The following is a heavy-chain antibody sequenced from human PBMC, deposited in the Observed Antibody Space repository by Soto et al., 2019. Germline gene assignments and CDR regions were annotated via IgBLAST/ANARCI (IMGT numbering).Heavy chain of an antibody. D-gene: IGHD2-2*01. J-gene: IGHJ3*02. CDR1: GGCISVYY. CDR3: AREIVVVPAALAAFDI. V-gene: IGHV4-59*01. CDR2: IYYSGST. Sequence: PSETLSLTGTVAGGCISVYYWSWIRQPPGKGLEWIGYIYYSGSTNYNPSLKSRVTISVDTSKNQFSLKLSSVTAADTAVYYCAREIVVVPAALAAFDIWGQGTTVT.